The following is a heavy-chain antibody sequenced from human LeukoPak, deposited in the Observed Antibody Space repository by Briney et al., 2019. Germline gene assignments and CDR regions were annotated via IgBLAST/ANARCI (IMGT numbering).Heavy chain of an antibody. V-gene: IGHV3-48*02. Sequence: GGSLRLSCVASGFTFSSYSMNWVRQAPGKGLEWVSYIGSGSNVLYANSVKGRFTISRDNVKNSLYLQMNSLRDGDTAVYFCARDDAWAFDYWGQETLVTVSS. J-gene: IGHJ4*02. CDR3: ARDDAWAFDY. CDR2: IGSGSNV. D-gene: IGHD3-16*01. CDR1: GFTFSSYS.